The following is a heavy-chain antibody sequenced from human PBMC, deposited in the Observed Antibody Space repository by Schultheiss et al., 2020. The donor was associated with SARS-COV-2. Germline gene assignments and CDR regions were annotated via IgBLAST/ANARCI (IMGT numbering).Heavy chain of an antibody. D-gene: IGHD3-10*01. CDR1: GFTFSSYG. J-gene: IGHJ5*02. CDR2: ISYDGSDK. CDR3: ARGVMVLGGSGIFDP. Sequence: GGSLRLSCAASGFTFSSYGMHWVRQAPGKGLEWVAVISYDGSDKYYADSVKGRFTISRDNSKNTLYLQMNSLRAEDTAVYYCARGVMVLGGSGIFDPWGQGTLVTVSS. V-gene: IGHV3-30*03.